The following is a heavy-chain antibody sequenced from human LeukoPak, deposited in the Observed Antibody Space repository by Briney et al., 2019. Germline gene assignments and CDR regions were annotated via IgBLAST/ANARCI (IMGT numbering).Heavy chain of an antibody. CDR3: AISFHCTGGSCYYDY. V-gene: IGHV5-51*01. Sequence: GESLTISCTGSGYSFTSYWIGWVRQMPGKGLEWMGSIYPDDSDTRYSPSFQGQVTISADKSISTAYLQWSSLKASDTAMYYCAISFHCTGGSCYYDYWGQGTLVTVSS. CDR2: IYPDDSDT. CDR1: GYSFTSYW. D-gene: IGHD2-15*01. J-gene: IGHJ4*02.